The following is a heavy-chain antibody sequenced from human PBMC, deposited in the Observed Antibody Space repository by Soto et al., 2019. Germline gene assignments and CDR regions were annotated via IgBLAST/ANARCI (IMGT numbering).Heavy chain of an antibody. Sequence: EVQLLESGGGLVQPGGSLRLSCAASGFTFSTYAMSWVRQAPGKGLEWVSTIDNSGGITYYADSVKGRFTNSRDNSKNTLDLHMKSLRAEDSAVYYCAKGGYNYGFLFDCWGQGTLVSVSS. J-gene: IGHJ4*02. CDR3: AKGGYNYGFLFDC. CDR2: IDNSGGIT. CDR1: GFTFSTYA. D-gene: IGHD5-18*01. V-gene: IGHV3-23*05.